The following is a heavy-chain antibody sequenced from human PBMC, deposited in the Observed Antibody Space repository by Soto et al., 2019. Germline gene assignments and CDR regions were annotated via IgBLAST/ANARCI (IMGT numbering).Heavy chain of an antibody. CDR1: GGTFSSYA. V-gene: IGHV1-69*13. Sequence: SVKVSCKASGGTFSSYAISRVRQAPGQGLEWMGGIIPIFGTANYAQKFQGRVTITADESTSTAYMELSSLRSEDTAVYYCASFGKRTLGATDYWGQGTLDTVSS. CDR3: ASFGKRTLGATDY. J-gene: IGHJ4*02. CDR2: IIPIFGTA. D-gene: IGHD1-26*01.